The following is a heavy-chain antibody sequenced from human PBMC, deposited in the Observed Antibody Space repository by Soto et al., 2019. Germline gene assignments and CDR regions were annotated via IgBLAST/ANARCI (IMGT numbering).Heavy chain of an antibody. D-gene: IGHD1-26*01. CDR1: GGSVSSGSYY. CDR2: IYYSGST. Sequence: QVQLQESGPGLVKPSETLSLTCTVSGGSVSSGSYYWSWIRQPPGKGLEWIGYIYYSGSTNYNPSLKSRVTISVDTSKNQFTLNLSSVTAADTAVYYCARAGLGDGSDYWGQGTLVTVSS. V-gene: IGHV4-61*01. CDR3: ARAGLGDGSDY. J-gene: IGHJ4*02.